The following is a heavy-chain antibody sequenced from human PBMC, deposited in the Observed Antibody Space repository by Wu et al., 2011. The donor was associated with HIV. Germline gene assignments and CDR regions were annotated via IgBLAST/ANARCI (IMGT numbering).Heavy chain of an antibody. Sequence: QVQLQQWGAGLLKPSETLSLTCAVYGGSFSGHYWSWIRQPPGKGLDYIGEVNHSGNTNYNPSLESRVTLSVDTSKNQFSLKLTSVTAADTAVYYCARHVTNNYGPGRPFDDWGQGTLVIVSS. CDR1: GGSFSGHY. V-gene: IGHV4-34*02. CDR3: ARHVTNNYGPGRPFDD. D-gene: IGHD3-10*01. CDR2: VNHSGNT. J-gene: IGHJ4*02.